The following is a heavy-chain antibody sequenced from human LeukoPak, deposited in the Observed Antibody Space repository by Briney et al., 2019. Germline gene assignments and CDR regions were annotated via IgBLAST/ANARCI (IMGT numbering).Heavy chain of an antibody. D-gene: IGHD5-24*01. Sequence: SETLSLTCTVSGGSISSSIYYWGWIRQPPGKGLEWIGSIYYSGSTYYNPSLKSRVTISVDTSKNQFSLKLSSVTAADMAVYYCARGFAEMATSHTHFDYWGQGTLVTVSS. CDR3: ARGFAEMATSHTHFDY. J-gene: IGHJ4*02. CDR2: IYYSGST. V-gene: IGHV4-39*07. CDR1: GGSISSSIYY.